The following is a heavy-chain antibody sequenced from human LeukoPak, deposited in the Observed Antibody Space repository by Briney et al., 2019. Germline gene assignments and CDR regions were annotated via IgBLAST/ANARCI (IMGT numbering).Heavy chain of an antibody. CDR3: AKSRSSSSWYLKGTN. CDR2: ISGSGAST. J-gene: IGHJ4*02. V-gene: IGHV3-23*01. Sequence: AGGSLRLSCAASGFTFSTYSMSWVRQAPGKGLEWVSAISGSGASTYYADSVKGRFTISRDNSKNTLYLQMNSLRAEDTAVYYCAKSRSSSSWYLKGTNWGQGTLVTVSS. CDR1: GFTFSTYS. D-gene: IGHD6-13*01.